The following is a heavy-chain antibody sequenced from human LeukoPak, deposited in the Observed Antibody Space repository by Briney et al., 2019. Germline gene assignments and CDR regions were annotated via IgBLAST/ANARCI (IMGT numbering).Heavy chain of an antibody. CDR1: GGSISSYY. Sequence: SETLSLTCTVAGGSISSYYWSWVRQPPGKGLEWIGYIYYDGSTNYNPSLKSRFTISVDTSKNQCSLKLSSVTAADTAVYYCARQSISGSSLSYFDYWGQGTLVNVSS. V-gene: IGHV4-59*01. CDR3: ARQSISGSSLSYFDY. CDR2: IYYDGST. J-gene: IGHJ4*02. D-gene: IGHD3-22*01.